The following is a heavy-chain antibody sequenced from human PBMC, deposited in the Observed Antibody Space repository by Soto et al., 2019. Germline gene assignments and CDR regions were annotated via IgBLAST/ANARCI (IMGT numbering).Heavy chain of an antibody. CDR1: GYTFTNYG. CDR2: ISAYNDHT. V-gene: IGHV1-18*01. J-gene: IGHJ4*02. CDR3: ARGTYFDY. Sequence: ASVKVSCKAAGYTFTNYGINWVRQAPGQGLEWVGWISAYNDHTNYAQKFQGRVTMTTDTSTSTAYMELRSLRSDDTAVYYCARGTYFDYWGQGTLVTVFS. D-gene: IGHD1-1*01.